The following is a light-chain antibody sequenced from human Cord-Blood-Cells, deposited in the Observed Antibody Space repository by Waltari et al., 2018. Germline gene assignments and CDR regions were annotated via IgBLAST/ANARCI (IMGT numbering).Light chain of an antibody. CDR3: CSYAGSYTYVV. J-gene: IGLJ2*01. Sequence: QSALTQPRSVFGSPGQSVTISCTGPSSDVGGYTYVYWYQQHPGKAPKRVIYDVRKRPSGVPDRFSVSKSGNTASLTISVRQAEDEADYYCCSYAGSYTYVVFGGGTKLTVL. CDR1: SSDVGGYTY. V-gene: IGLV2-11*01. CDR2: DVR.